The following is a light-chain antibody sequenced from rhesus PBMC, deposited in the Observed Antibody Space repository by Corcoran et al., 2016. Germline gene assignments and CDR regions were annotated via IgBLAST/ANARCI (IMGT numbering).Light chain of an antibody. CDR1: QGISSW. V-gene: IGKV1-21*01. CDR2: KAS. Sequence: DIQMTQSPSSLSASVGDRVTITCRASQGISSWLAWYPQKPGKAPKLLIYKASSLQSGVPSRFSGSGSWTDFTFTISSLQPEDFATYYCQQYNSAPFTFGPGTKLDIK. CDR3: QQYNSAPFT. J-gene: IGKJ3*01.